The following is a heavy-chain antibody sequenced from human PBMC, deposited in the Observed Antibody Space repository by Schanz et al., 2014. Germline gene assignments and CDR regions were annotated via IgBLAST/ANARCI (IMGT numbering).Heavy chain of an antibody. J-gene: IGHJ4*02. V-gene: IGHV3-66*01. CDR3: ARGGPAYYFDD. CDR1: GFTFSDYY. Sequence: EVQLVESGGGVVQPGRSLRLSCVASGFTFSDYYMNWVRQAPGKGLEWVSFIYIGGNTYYADSVKGRFTISRDNSKNTVYIQMNSLRAEDTAVYYCARGGPAYYFDDWGQGTLVTVSS. CDR2: IYIGGNT.